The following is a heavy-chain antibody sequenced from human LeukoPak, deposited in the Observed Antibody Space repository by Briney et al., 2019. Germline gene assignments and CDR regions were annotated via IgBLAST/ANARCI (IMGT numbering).Heavy chain of an antibody. CDR1: GYTFTSYA. CDR3: ARGRATEDYYDSSGYYYVPFDY. J-gene: IGHJ4*02. Sequence: ASVKISCKASGYTFTSYAISWVRQAPGQGLEWMGGIIPIFGTANYAQKFQGRVTITADKSTSTAYMELSSLRSEDTAVYYCARGRATEDYYDSSGYYYVPFDYWGQGTLVTVSS. V-gene: IGHV1-69*06. D-gene: IGHD3-22*01. CDR2: IIPIFGTA.